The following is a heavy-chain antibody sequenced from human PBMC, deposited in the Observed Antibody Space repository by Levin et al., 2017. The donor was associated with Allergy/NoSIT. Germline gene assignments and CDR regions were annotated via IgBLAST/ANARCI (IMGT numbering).Heavy chain of an antibody. CDR3: AREGGNYDFWSGNHYYYYYGMDV. J-gene: IGHJ6*02. V-gene: IGHV3-11*01. CDR2: ISSSGSTI. D-gene: IGHD3-3*01. CDR1: GFTFSDYY. Sequence: GESLKISCAASGFTFSDYYMSWIRQAPGKGLEWVSYISSSGSTIYYADSVKGRFTISRDNAKNSLYLQMNSLRAEDTAVYYCAREGGNYDFWSGNHYYYYYGMDVWGQGTTVTVSS.